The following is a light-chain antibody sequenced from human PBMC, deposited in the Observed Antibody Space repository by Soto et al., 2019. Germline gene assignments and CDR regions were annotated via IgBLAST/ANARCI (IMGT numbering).Light chain of an antibody. CDR3: CSHAGDNTYV. CDR1: SSDVGGYNY. Sequence: QSVLTQPPSASGSPGQSVTISCTGTSSDVGGYNYVSWYQQHPGKAPKLMIYEVTKRPSGVPDRFSGSKSGNTASPTVSGLQAEDEADYFCCSHAGDNTYVFGTGTKVTVL. J-gene: IGLJ1*01. CDR2: EVT. V-gene: IGLV2-8*01.